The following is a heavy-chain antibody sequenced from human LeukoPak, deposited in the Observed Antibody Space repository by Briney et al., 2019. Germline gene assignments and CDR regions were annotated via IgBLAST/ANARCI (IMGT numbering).Heavy chain of an antibody. J-gene: IGHJ5*02. CDR2: IYFSGST. V-gene: IGHV4-39*01. Sequence: PSETLSLTCTVSGGSISVTNYYRGWIRQPPGKGLEWIGSIYFSGSTYYNPSLKSRVSISVDTSKNQSSLELISVTAADTAVYYCARHFWGSGNWFDPWGQGTLVTVSS. CDR3: ARHFWGSGNWFDP. CDR1: GGSISVTNYY. D-gene: IGHD7-27*01.